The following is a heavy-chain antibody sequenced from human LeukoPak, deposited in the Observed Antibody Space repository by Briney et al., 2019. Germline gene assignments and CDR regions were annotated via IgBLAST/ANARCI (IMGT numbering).Heavy chain of an antibody. Sequence: GGSLRLSCAASGFIFTDYPIHWVRQTPDKGLECVALMSIDGNTKYYANSVRGRFTVSRDNSKNTLYLQMNSLRAEDTAVYYCAKDSRQGSDWGQGTLVTVSS. CDR3: AKDSRQGSD. CDR1: GFIFTDYP. J-gene: IGHJ4*02. V-gene: IGHV3-30-3*01. CDR2: MSIDGNTK.